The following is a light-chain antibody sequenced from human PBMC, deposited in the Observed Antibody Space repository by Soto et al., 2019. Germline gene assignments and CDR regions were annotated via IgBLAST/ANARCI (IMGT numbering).Light chain of an antibody. J-gene: IGKJ1*01. V-gene: IGKV3-20*01. CDR2: AAS. CDR3: QQYGSSRT. CDR1: QSVSSSY. Sequence: EIVLTQSPGTLSLSPGETATLSCRASQSVSSSYLAWYQQTPGQAPRFLMYAASIRATGIPDRFVGSGSGTDFTLTISRLEPEDFAVYYCQQYGSSRTFGQGTKVEIK.